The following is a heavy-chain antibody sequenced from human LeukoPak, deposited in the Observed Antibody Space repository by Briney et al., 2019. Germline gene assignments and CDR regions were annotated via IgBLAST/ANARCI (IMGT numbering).Heavy chain of an antibody. D-gene: IGHD3-22*01. Sequence: PSETLSLTCTVSGGSISSSRYYWGWIRQPPGKGLGWIWSISYTGSTYYNPSLKSRVTISVDTSKNQFSLKLSSVTAADTAVYYCARLVTYYDSSGYYSGGYYFDYWGQGTLVTVSS. J-gene: IGHJ4*02. V-gene: IGHV4-39*01. CDR2: ISYTGST. CDR3: ARLVTYYDSSGYYSGGYYFDY. CDR1: GGSISSSRYY.